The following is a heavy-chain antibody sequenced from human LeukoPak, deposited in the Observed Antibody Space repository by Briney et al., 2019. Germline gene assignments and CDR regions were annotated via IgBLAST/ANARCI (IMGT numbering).Heavy chain of an antibody. Sequence: GGSLRLCCAASGFTFDDYGMSWVRQAPGKGLEWVSGINWNGGSTGYADSVKGRFTISRDNAKNSLYLQMNSLRAEDTALYYCARLEYCSSTSCHLGGDAFDIWGQGTMVTVSS. CDR3: ARLEYCSSTSCHLGGDAFDI. CDR2: INWNGGST. V-gene: IGHV3-20*04. J-gene: IGHJ3*02. CDR1: GFTFDDYG. D-gene: IGHD2-2*01.